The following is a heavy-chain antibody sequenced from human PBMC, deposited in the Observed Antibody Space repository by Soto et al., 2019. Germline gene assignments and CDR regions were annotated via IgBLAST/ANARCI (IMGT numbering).Heavy chain of an antibody. CDR3: ARVPYCGGGSCYSHFFDY. Sequence: GASVKVSCKASGYTFTIYGISWVRQAPGQGLEWMGWISSYNGDTNYAQKLQDRVSMTADTSTGTAYMELRSLRSDDTAMYYCARVPYCGGGSCYSHFFDYGGKATLITVSS. J-gene: IGHJ4*02. CDR2: ISSYNGDT. CDR1: GYTFTIYG. V-gene: IGHV1-18*01. D-gene: IGHD2-15*01.